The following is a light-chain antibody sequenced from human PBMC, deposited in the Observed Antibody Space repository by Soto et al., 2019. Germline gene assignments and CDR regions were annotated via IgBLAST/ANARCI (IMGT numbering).Light chain of an antibody. CDR1: QSVRSH. J-gene: IGKJ4*01. CDR3: QQYNNWPLT. Sequence: ETVLTQSQASLCVSPGERATLSCRASQSVRSHLAWYQQKPGQAPRLLIFGESTRATGIPDRFTGSGSGTEFTLTISSLQAEDFAIDYCQQYNNWPLTFGGGTKVDNK. V-gene: IGKV3-15*01. CDR2: GES.